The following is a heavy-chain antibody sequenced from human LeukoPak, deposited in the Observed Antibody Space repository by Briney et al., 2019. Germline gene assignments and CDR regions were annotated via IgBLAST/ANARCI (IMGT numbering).Heavy chain of an antibody. CDR2: VSYGARNQ. D-gene: IGHD3-22*01. J-gene: IGHJ4*02. V-gene: IGHV3-30*18. Sequence: GGSLRLSCAPSGLTYSDYRMHWVPQAPGKGLEWVAVVSYGARNQYYADSVKGRFTISRDSSKNTLYLQMNSLRPEDTAVYYCAKSLHSDNSGYHDYWGQGTLVTVSS. CDR1: GLTYSDYR. CDR3: AKSLHSDNSGYHDY.